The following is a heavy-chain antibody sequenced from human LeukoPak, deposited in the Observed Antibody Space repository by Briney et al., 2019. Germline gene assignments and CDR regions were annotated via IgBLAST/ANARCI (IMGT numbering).Heavy chain of an antibody. V-gene: IGHV3-53*01. CDR3: ARGYDSSGYDY. CDR2: IYSGGST. D-gene: IGHD3-22*01. Sequence: PGGSLRLSCAASGFSFSSYAMSWVRQAPGKGLEWVSVIYSGGSTYYADSAKGRFTISRDNSKNTLYLQMNSLRAEDTAVYYCARGYDSSGYDYWGQGTLVTVSS. CDR1: GFSFSSYA. J-gene: IGHJ4*02.